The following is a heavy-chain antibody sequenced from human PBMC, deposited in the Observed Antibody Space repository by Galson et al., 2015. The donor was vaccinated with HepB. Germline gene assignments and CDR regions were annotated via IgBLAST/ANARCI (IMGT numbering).Heavy chain of an antibody. V-gene: IGHV1-46*04. CDR1: GYTFTSYY. CDR2: INPSGGST. D-gene: IGHD2-2*02. Sequence: SVKVSCKASGYTFTSYYMHWVRQAPGQGLEWMGIINPSGGSTSYAQKLQGRVTMTRDTSTSTVYMELSSLRSEDTAVYYCASGDCSSTSCYIGWFDPWGQGTLVTVSS. CDR3: ASGDCSSTSCYIGWFDP. J-gene: IGHJ5*02.